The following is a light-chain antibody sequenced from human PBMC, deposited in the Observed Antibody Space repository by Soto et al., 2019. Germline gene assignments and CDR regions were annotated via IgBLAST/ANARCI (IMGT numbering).Light chain of an antibody. CDR2: HVS. J-gene: IGLJ1*01. V-gene: IGLV2-14*01. CDR3: SSYTTTSTYV. Sequence: QSALTQPASVSGSPGQSITISCTGSSSDVGRYNYVSWYQQYPGKAPKLIIYHVSNPPSGVSDRFSGSKSGNSASLTISGLQAEDEADYYCSSYTTTSTYVFGTGTKLTVL. CDR1: SSDVGRYNY.